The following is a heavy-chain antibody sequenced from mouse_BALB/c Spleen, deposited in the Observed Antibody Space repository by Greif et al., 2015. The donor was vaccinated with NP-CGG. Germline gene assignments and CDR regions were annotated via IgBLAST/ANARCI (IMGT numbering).Heavy chain of an antibody. CDR2: IDPENGDT. V-gene: IGHV14-4*02. CDR3: TRWLLPWYFDV. CDR1: GFNIKDYY. D-gene: IGHD2-3*01. Sequence: EVQLQQSGAELVRSGASVKLSCTASGFNIKDYYMHWVKQRPEQGLEWIGWIDPENGDTEYAPKFQGKATMTADTSSNTAYLQLSSLTSEDTAVYYCTRWLLPWYFDVWGAGTTVTVSS. J-gene: IGHJ1*01.